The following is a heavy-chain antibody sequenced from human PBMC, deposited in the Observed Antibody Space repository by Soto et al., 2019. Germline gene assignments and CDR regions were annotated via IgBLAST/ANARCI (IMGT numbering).Heavy chain of an antibody. CDR3: ARFLVVVPAASSIGMDV. CDR1: GFTFSSYW. D-gene: IGHD2-2*01. CDR2: IKQDGSEK. J-gene: IGHJ6*02. Sequence: PGESLKISCAASGFTFSSYWMSWVRQAPGKGLEWVANIKQDGSEKYYVDSVKGRFTISRDNAKNSLYLQMNSLRAEDTAVYYFARFLVVVPAASSIGMDVWGQGTTFTVSS. V-gene: IGHV3-7*01.